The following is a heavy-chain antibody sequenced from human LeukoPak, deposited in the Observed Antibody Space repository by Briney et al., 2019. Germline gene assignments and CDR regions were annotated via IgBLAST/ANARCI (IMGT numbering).Heavy chain of an antibody. CDR1: GFTFSSYG. D-gene: IGHD1-26*01. V-gene: IGHV3-30*02. CDR3: AKDRGDYYYMDV. J-gene: IGHJ6*03. Sequence: GRSLRLSCVASGFTFSSYGMHWVRQAPGKGLEWVAFIRYDGSNKYYADSVKVRFTISRDNPKNTVYLQMNSLRGEDTAVYYCAKDRGDYYYMDVWGKGTTVTVSS. CDR2: IRYDGSNK.